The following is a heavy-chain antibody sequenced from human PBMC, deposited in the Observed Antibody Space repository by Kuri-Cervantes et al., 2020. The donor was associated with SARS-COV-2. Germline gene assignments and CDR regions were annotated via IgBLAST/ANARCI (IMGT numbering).Heavy chain of an antibody. CDR1: GFTFSSYA. CDR2: ISYDGSNK. D-gene: IGHD3-16*01. V-gene: IGHV3-30*04. CDR3: AREVAGGGLGY. J-gene: IGHJ4*02. Sequence: SLRLSCAASGFTFSSYAMHWVRQAPGKGLEWVAVISYDGSNKYYADSVKGRFTISRDNSKSTLYLQMNSLRAEDTAVYYCAREVAGGGLGYWGQGTLVTVSS.